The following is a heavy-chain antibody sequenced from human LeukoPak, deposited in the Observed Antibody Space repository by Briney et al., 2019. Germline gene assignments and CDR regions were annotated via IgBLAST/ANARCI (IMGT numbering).Heavy chain of an antibody. V-gene: IGHV1-46*02. Sequence: ASVKVSCKASGYTFNNYYMYWVRQAPGQGLEWMGMINPSGGGTSYAQKFQGRVTMTRDTSTRAVYMEVSSLKPEDTAVYYCARQGAYSSAIGMGYWGQGTLVTVSS. CDR1: GYTFNNYY. CDR3: ARQGAYSSAIGMGY. J-gene: IGHJ4*02. D-gene: IGHD6-19*01. CDR2: INPSGGGT.